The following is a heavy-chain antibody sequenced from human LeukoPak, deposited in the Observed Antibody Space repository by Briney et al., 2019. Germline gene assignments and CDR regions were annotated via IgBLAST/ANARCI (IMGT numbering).Heavy chain of an antibody. CDR1: GGSISSYY. J-gene: IGHJ6*03. D-gene: IGHD5-18*01. CDR2: IYTSGST. CDR3: ARQGGRVDTAMVRLSYMDV. V-gene: IGHV4-4*09. Sequence: SETLSLTCTVSGGSISSYYWSWIRQPPGKRLEWIGYIYTSGSTNYNPSLKSRVAISVDTSKNQFSLKLSSVTAADTAVYYCARQGGRVDTAMVRLSYMDVWGKGTTVTVSS.